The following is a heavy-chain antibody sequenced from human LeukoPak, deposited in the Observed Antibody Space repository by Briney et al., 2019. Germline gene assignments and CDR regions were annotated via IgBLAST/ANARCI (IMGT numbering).Heavy chain of an antibody. Sequence: GGSLRLSCAASGFTFSSYAMHWVRQASGKGLEWVAVISYDGSNKYYADSVKGRFTISRDNSKNTLYLQMNSLRAEDTAVYYCAREWDIVVVVAGLDYWGQGTLVTVSS. CDR1: GFTFSSYA. D-gene: IGHD2-15*01. CDR2: ISYDGSNK. V-gene: IGHV3-30-3*01. CDR3: AREWDIVVVVAGLDY. J-gene: IGHJ4*02.